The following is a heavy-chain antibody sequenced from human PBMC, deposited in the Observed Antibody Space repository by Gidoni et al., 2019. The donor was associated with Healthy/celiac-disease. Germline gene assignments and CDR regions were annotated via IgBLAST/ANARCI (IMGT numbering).Heavy chain of an antibody. Sequence: QVQLVQSGAEVKKPGSSVKVSCKASGGTFSSYAISWVRQAPGQGLEWMGGIIPIFGTANDAQKFQGRVTITADKSTSTAYMELSSLRSEDTAVYYCARLYYDILTGYYNWYFDLWGRGTLVTVSS. V-gene: IGHV1-69*06. J-gene: IGHJ2*01. CDR1: GGTFSSYA. CDR3: ARLYYDILTGYYNWYFDL. CDR2: IIPIFGTA. D-gene: IGHD3-9*01.